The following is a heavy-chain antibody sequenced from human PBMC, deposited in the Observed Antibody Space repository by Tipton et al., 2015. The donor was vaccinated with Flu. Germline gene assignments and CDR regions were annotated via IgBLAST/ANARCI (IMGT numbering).Heavy chain of an antibody. CDR3: ARDGLGRTGTTPSYYMDF. V-gene: IGHV1-46*03. CDR1: GYTFTSYY. Sequence: QVQLVQSGPEVKKPGASVKVSCKASGYTFTSYYMHWVRQAPGQGLEWMGIINPSGGSTSYAQKLQGRVTMTRDTSTSTVYMELSSLRSEDTAVYYCARDGLGRTGTTPSYYMDFWGKGTAVAVSS. CDR2: INPSGGST. D-gene: IGHD1-1*01. J-gene: IGHJ6*03.